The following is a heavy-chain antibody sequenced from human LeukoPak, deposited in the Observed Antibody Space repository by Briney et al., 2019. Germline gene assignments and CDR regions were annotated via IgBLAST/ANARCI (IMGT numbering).Heavy chain of an antibody. Sequence: QPGGSLRLSCAASGFTFSSYAMSWVRQAPGKGLEWVSAISGSGGSTYYADSVKGRFTISRDNSKNTLYLQMNSLRAEDTAVYYCAKDPYSGTFSRYDYWGQGTLVTVSS. CDR2: ISGSGGST. V-gene: IGHV3-23*01. CDR3: AKDPYSGTFSRYDY. D-gene: IGHD1-7*01. CDR1: GFTFSSYA. J-gene: IGHJ4*02.